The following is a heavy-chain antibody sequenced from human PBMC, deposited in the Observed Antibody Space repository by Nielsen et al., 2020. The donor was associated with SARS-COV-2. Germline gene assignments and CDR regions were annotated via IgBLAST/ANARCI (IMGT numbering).Heavy chain of an antibody. D-gene: IGHD6-19*01. CDR2: ISWNSGSI. V-gene: IGHV3-9*01. CDR3: AKDGYSSGGAFDI. Sequence: GGSLRLSCAASGFTFDDYAMHWVRQAPGKGLEWVSGISWNSGSIDYADSVKGRFTISRDNSKNTLYLQMNSLRAEDTAVYYCAKDGYSSGGAFDIWGQGTMVTVSS. CDR1: GFTFDDYA. J-gene: IGHJ3*02.